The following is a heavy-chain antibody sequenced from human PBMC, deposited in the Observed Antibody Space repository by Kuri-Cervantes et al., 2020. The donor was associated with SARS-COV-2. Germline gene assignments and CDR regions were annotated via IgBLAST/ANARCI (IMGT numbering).Heavy chain of an antibody. CDR2: IYYSGST. CDR1: GGSISSYY. D-gene: IGHD6-6*01. Sequence: SETLSLTCTVSGGSISSYYWSWIRQPPGKGLEWIGYIYYSGSTNYNPSLKSRVTISVDTSKNQFSLKLSSVTAADTAVCYCARDSPEYSSSSSVPFDYWGQGTLVTVSS. V-gene: IGHV4-59*01. J-gene: IGHJ4*02. CDR3: ARDSPEYSSSSSVPFDY.